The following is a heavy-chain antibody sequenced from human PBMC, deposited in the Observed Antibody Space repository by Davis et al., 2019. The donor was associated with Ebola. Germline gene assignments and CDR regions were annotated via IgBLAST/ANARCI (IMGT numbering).Heavy chain of an antibody. V-gene: IGHV4-59*04. D-gene: IGHD2-2*01. CDR1: GGSISSYY. CDR3: ARLVVPAAIGWGWFDP. CDR2: IYYSGST. J-gene: IGHJ5*02. Sequence: MPGGSLRLSCTVSGGSISSYYWSWIRQPPGKGLEWIGYIYYSGSTYYNPSLKSRVTISVDTSKNQFSLKLSSVTAADTAVYYCARLVVPAAIGWGWFDPWGQGTLVTVSS.